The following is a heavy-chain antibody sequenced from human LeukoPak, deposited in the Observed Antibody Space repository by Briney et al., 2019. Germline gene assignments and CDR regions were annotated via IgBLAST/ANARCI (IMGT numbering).Heavy chain of an antibody. Sequence: ASVKVSCKASGYTFTSYGISWVRQAPGQGLEGMGWISAYNGNTNYAQKLQGRVTMTTDTSTSTAYMELRSLRSDDTAVYYCARDAYGVTPFDPWGQGTLVTVSS. CDR2: ISAYNGNT. J-gene: IGHJ5*02. D-gene: IGHD4/OR15-4a*01. V-gene: IGHV1-18*01. CDR1: GYTFTSYG. CDR3: ARDAYGVTPFDP.